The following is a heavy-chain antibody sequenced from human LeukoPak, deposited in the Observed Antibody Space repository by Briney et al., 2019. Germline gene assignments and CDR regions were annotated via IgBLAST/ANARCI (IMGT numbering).Heavy chain of an antibody. Sequence: PGGSLRLSCVASGFSFSDYSMNWVRQTPGKGLEWISYITSRSAFTYFADSVKGRFTISRDNAKNSLYLQMNSLRAEDTALYHCARALYSGSYWGLRSDAFDIWGQGTMVTVSS. CDR2: ITSRSAFT. CDR1: GFSFSDYS. CDR3: ARALYSGSYWGLRSDAFDI. J-gene: IGHJ3*02. V-gene: IGHV3-21*05. D-gene: IGHD1-26*01.